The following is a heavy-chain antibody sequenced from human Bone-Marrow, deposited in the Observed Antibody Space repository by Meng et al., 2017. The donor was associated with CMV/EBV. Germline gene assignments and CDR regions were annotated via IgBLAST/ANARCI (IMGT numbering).Heavy chain of an antibody. CDR2: IYSGGST. CDR1: GFTFSSSA. CDR3: ARVLVRGVVPFYFDY. V-gene: IGHV3-66*01. J-gene: IGHJ4*02. Sequence: EVQMLESGGGLVQPGGSLRPSLVASGFTFSSSARSWVRQAPGKGLEWVSVIYSGGSTYYADSVKGRFTISRDNSKNTLYLQMNSLRAEDTAVYYCARVLVRGVVPFYFDYWGQGTLVTVSS. D-gene: IGHD3-10*01.